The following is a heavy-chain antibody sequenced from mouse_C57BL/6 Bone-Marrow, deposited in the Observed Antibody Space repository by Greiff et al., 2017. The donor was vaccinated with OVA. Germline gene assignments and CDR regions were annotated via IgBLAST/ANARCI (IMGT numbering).Heavy chain of an antibody. J-gene: IGHJ3*01. V-gene: IGHV1-69*01. CDR3: AREGPYDYDDGFAY. D-gene: IGHD2-4*01. Sequence: QVQLQQPGAELVMPGASVKLSCKASGYTFTSYWMHWVKQRPGQGLEWIGEIDPSDSYTYYNQKFKGKSTLTVDKASSTAYMQLSSLTSEDSAVYYCAREGPYDYDDGFAYWGQGTLVTVSA. CDR1: GYTFTSYW. CDR2: IDPSDSYT.